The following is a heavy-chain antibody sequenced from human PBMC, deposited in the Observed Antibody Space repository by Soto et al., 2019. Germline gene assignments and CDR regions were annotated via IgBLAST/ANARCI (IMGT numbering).Heavy chain of an antibody. J-gene: IGHJ2*01. Sequence: QVPLQQWGAGPLRPLETLSLTCGVSGGSFSGYYWAWIRQSPGKGLEWIGEINDRGSINYNPSLKSRVSISVDTSKNHYSLNPRSVTAADTAVYYCARESHDILTGPPWVWYFDLWGRGTLVTVSS. CDR2: INDRGSI. CDR3: ARESHDILTGPPWVWYFDL. V-gene: IGHV4-34*01. CDR1: GGSFSGYY. D-gene: IGHD3-9*01.